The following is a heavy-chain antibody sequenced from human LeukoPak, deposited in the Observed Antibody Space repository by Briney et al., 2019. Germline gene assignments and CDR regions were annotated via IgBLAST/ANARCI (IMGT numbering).Heavy chain of an antibody. D-gene: IGHD3-9*01. CDR2: IYYSGST. V-gene: IGHV4-61*01. Sequence: SETLSLTCTVSGYSISSGYYWSWIRQPPGKGLEWIGYIYYSGSTNYNPSLKSRVTISEDTSKNQFSLKLSSVTAADTAVYYCAREVDILTGYLDYWGQGTLVTVSS. CDR1: GYSISSGYY. J-gene: IGHJ4*02. CDR3: AREVDILTGYLDY.